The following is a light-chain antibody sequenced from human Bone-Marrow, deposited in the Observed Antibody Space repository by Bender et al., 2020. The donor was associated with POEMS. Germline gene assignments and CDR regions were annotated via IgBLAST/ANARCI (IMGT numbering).Light chain of an antibody. CDR1: ISDVGGNNF. CDR3: CSYTSSSPS. CDR2: AVT. Sequence: QSALTQPRSVSGSPGQSVTISCTGTISDVGGNNFVSWYQQHPGKVPRLMIYAVTKRPSGISDRFSGSKSGNTASLTISGLQAEDEADYYCCSYTSSSPSFGGGTKLTVL. V-gene: IGLV2-11*01. J-gene: IGLJ3*02.